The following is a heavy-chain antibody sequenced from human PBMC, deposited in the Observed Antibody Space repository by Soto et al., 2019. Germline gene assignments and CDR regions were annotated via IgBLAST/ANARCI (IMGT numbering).Heavy chain of an antibody. J-gene: IGHJ5*02. CDR3: ARDRKVWGWLDP. V-gene: IGHV4-30-2*06. CDR2: IYHSGTT. CDR1: GGSISSGVHS. D-gene: IGHD3-16*01. Sequence: QLHLQESGSGLVKPSQTLSLTCTVSGGSISSGVHSWNWIRQSPGKGLEWIGYIYHSGTTYYNPSLQSRVTISLDNSKNEFSLKLSSVTAADTAIYYCARDRKVWGWLDPWGQGTPVTVSS.